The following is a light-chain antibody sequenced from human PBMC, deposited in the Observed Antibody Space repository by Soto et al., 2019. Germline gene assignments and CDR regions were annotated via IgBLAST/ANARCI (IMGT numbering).Light chain of an antibody. J-gene: IGLJ3*02. V-gene: IGLV2-11*01. Sequence: QSALTQPRSVSGSTRQSVTISCTRTSSDVGGYNYVSWYQQNPGKAPKLMIYDVSKRPSGVPDRFSGSKSGNTASLTISGLQAEDEADYYCCSYAGSYTVFGGGTKLTVL. CDR2: DVS. CDR3: CSYAGSYTV. CDR1: SSDVGGYNY.